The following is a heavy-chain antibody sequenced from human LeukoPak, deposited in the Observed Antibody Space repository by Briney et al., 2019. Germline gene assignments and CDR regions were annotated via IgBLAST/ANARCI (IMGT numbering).Heavy chain of an antibody. J-gene: IGHJ4*02. V-gene: IGHV3-7*03. D-gene: IGHD6-19*01. CDR3: ARVRAVAGRQENFDY. Sequence: GGSLRLSCAASGFTFSDYYMSWVRQAPGKGLEWVANIKQDGSEKYYVDSVKGRFTISRDNAKNSLYLQMNSLRAEDTAVYYCARVRAVAGRQENFDYWGQGTLVTVSS. CDR1: GFTFSDYY. CDR2: IKQDGSEK.